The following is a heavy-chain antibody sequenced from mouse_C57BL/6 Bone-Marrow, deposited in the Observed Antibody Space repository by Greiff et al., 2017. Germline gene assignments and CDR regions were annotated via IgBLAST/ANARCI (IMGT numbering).Heavy chain of an antibody. Sequence: QVQLQQPGAELVKPGASVKMSCKASGYTFTSYWITWVKQRPGQGLEWIGDIHPGSGSTNYNEKFKSKATLTVDTSSSTAYMQLSSLTSEYSAVYYCARRVSIYDGYYWGYFDVWGTGTTVTVSS. CDR1: GYTFTSYW. J-gene: IGHJ1*03. V-gene: IGHV1-55*01. CDR2: IHPGSGST. D-gene: IGHD2-3*01. CDR3: ARRVSIYDGYYWGYFDV.